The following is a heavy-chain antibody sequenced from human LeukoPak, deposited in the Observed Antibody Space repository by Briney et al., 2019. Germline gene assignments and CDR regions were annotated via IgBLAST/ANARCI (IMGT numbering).Heavy chain of an antibody. CDR3: AKVGLWFGELLGAFDI. D-gene: IGHD3-10*01. CDR1: GFTFSSYA. V-gene: IGHV3-23*01. J-gene: IGHJ3*02. CDR2: ISGSGGST. Sequence: PGGSLRLSCAASGFTFSSYAMSWVRQAPGEGLEWVSAISGSGGSTYYADSVKGRFTISRDNSKNTLYLQMNSLRAEDTAVYYCAKVGLWFGELLGAFDIWGQGTMVTVSS.